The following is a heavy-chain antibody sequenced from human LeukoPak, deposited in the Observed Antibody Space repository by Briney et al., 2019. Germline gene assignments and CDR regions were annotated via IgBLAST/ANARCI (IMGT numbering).Heavy chain of an antibody. CDR3: ARRPRVVAGTTGRGDY. CDR2: IYYSGST. D-gene: IGHD6-19*01. J-gene: IGHJ4*02. Sequence: SETLSLTCTVSGGSISSYYWSWIRQPPGKGLEWIGYIYYSGSTYYNPSLKSRVTIVVDTSKNQFSLKLSSVTAADTAVYYCARRPRVVAGTTGRGDYWGQGTLVTVSS. V-gene: IGHV4-59*04. CDR1: GGSISSYY.